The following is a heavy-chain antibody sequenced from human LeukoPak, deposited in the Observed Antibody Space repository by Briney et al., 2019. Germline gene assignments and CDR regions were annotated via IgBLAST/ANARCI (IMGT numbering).Heavy chain of an antibody. CDR1: GFTFSSYA. CDR3: ANAVVVAATSDAFDI. J-gene: IGHJ3*02. CDR2: ISGSGGST. Sequence: QAGGSLRLSCAASGFTFSSYAMGWVRQAPGKGLEWVSAISGSGGSTYYADSVKGRFTISRDNSKNTLYLQMNSLRAEDTAVYYCANAVVVAATSDAFDIWGQGTMVTVSS. D-gene: IGHD2-15*01. V-gene: IGHV3-23*01.